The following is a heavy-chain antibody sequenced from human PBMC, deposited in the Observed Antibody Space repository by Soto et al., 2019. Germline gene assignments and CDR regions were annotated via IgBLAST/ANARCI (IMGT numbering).Heavy chain of an antibody. V-gene: IGHV3-23*01. D-gene: IGHD6-19*01. CDR3: ARRSSGWFFDY. Sequence: EVQMLESGGGLVQPGGSLRLSCAASGFTFSSYAMSWVRQAPGKGLEWVSVISGSGGSTYYADSVKGRFTISRDNSKNTLYLQLNSLRAEDTAVYYCARRSSGWFFDYWGQGPLVTVSS. J-gene: IGHJ4*02. CDR1: GFTFSSYA. CDR2: ISGSGGST.